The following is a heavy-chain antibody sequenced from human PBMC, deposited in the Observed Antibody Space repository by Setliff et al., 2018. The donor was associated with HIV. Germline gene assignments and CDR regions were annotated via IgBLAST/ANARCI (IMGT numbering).Heavy chain of an antibody. CDR1: GGSISSYY. V-gene: IGHV4-59*01. CDR2: IYHSGST. Sequence: SETLSLTCTVSGGSISSYYWSWIRQPPGKGLEWIGYIYHSGSTNYNPSLESRVTISVDRSKSQFSLKLSSVTAADTAIYYCTRGPEGVAGGDYWGQGILVTAPQ. CDR3: TRGPEGVAGGDY. J-gene: IGHJ4*02. D-gene: IGHD3-3*01.